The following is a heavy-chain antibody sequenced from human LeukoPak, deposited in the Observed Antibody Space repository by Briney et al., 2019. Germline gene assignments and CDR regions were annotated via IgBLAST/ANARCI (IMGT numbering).Heavy chain of an antibody. CDR3: ARELNSSGYYY. CDR1: GYTFTGYY. D-gene: IGHD3-22*01. V-gene: IGHV1-2*02. Sequence: GASVKVSCKASGYTFTGYYMHWVRQAPGQGLKWMGWINPNSGGTNYAQKFQGRVTMTRDTSISTAYMELSRLRSDDTAVYCCARELNSSGYYYWGQGTLVTVSS. CDR2: INPNSGGT. J-gene: IGHJ4*02.